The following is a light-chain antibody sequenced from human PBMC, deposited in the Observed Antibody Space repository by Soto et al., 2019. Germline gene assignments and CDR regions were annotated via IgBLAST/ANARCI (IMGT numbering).Light chain of an antibody. CDR2: AAS. J-gene: IGKJ1*01. Sequence: EILMTQSPATLSVSPGERVTLSCRASQSVSSSLAWYQQKPGQAPRLLIYAASTRATGIPVRFSGSGSGTEFTLTISSLRSEDLAVYYCQQYDNWPPKWTFGQGTKVDIK. CDR1: QSVSSS. V-gene: IGKV3D-15*01. CDR3: QQYDNWPPKWT.